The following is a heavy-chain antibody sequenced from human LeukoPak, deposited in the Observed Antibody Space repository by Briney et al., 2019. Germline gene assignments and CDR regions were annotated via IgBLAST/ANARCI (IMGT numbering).Heavy chain of an antibody. D-gene: IGHD4-17*01. V-gene: IGHV3-33*08. J-gene: IGHJ4*02. CDR1: GFTVSSNY. CDR2: IWYGGSNK. Sequence: GGSLRLSCAASGFTVSSNYMSWVRQAPGKGLEWVAVIWYGGSNKYYADSVKGRFTISRDNSKNTLYLQMNSLRAEDTAVYYCARDKGDYGDYEIFGYWGQGALVTVSS. CDR3: ARDKGDYGDYEIFGY.